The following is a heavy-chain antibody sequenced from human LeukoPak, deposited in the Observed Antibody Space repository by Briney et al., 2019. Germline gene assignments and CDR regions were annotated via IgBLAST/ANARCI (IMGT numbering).Heavy chain of an antibody. CDR3: ARDSIHPFDS. Sequence: GGSLRLSCAASGFIFTDYYMTWIRQAPGKGLECLSYISSNGNTIKYADSVKGRFTISRDNTKNSVSLYMSSLRAEDTAVYYCARDSIHPFDSWGLGTLVTVSS. V-gene: IGHV3-11*04. D-gene: IGHD3-3*01. J-gene: IGHJ4*02. CDR1: GFIFTDYY. CDR2: ISSNGNTI.